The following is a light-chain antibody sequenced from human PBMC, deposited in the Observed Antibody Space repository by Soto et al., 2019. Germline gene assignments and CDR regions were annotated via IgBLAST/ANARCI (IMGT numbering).Light chain of an antibody. CDR1: QTISTF. V-gene: IGKV1-39*01. Sequence: DIQMTQSPSSLSASVGDRVTISCRASQTISTFLNWYQQKPGTAPRLLIYRASSVNSGVPPRFSGSGSGRDFTLTISRLRPEDIATYFCQQSYSSPPWTFGQGTKVDIK. CDR3: QQSYSSPPWT. CDR2: RAS. J-gene: IGKJ1*01.